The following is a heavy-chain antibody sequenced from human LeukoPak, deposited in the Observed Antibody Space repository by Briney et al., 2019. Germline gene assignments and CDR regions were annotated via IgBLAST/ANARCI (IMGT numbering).Heavy chain of an antibody. Sequence: GSLRLSCAASGFTFSSYAMSWIRQPPGKGLEWIGEINHSGSTNYNPSLKSRVTISVDTSKNQFSLKLSSVTAADTAVYYCARGQGLLYGMDVWGQGTTVTVSS. J-gene: IGHJ6*02. CDR3: ARGQGLLYGMDV. V-gene: IGHV4-34*01. CDR2: INHSGST. CDR1: GFTFSSYA.